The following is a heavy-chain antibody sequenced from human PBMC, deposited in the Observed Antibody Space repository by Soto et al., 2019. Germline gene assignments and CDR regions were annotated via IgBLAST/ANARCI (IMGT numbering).Heavy chain of an antibody. J-gene: IGHJ3*02. CDR1: GFSLSTSGVG. Sequence: SGPTLVNPTQTLTLTCTFSGFSLSTSGVGVGWIRQPPGKALEWLALIYWDDDKRYSPSLKSRLTITKDTSKNQVVLTMTNMDPVDTATYYCAHVAQSSYYYYGSDPDAFDIWGQGTMVTVSS. D-gene: IGHD3-10*01. V-gene: IGHV2-5*02. CDR2: IYWDDDK. CDR3: AHVAQSSYYYYGSDPDAFDI.